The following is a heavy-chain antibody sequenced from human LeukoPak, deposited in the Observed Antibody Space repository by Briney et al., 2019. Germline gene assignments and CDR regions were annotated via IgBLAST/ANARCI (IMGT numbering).Heavy chain of an antibody. D-gene: IGHD7-27*01. CDR1: GYRFTSYW. Sequence: GESLKISCKGSGYRFTSYWIGWVRQTPGKGLEWMGIVYPGDSDTRYSPSFQGQVTISADKSISTAYLQWSSLKASDTAMYFCARRLTGDGAPFDYWGQGTLVTVSS. CDR3: ARRLTGDGAPFDY. V-gene: IGHV5-51*01. CDR2: VYPGDSDT. J-gene: IGHJ4*02.